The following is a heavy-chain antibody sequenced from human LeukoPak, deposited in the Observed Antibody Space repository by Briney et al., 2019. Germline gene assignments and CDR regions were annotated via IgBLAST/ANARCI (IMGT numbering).Heavy chain of an antibody. J-gene: IGHJ4*02. CDR2: INPNSGDT. D-gene: IGHD6-19*01. CDR3: ARVGSSGWYVHPTLDY. V-gene: IGHV1-2*02. CDR1: GYTFTGYY. Sequence: ASVKVSCKASGYTFTGYYMHWVRQAPGQGLEWMGWINPNSGDTNSAQKFQGRVTVTRDTSISTAYMELSILRSDDTAVYYCARVGSSGWYVHPTLDYWGQGTLVTVSS.